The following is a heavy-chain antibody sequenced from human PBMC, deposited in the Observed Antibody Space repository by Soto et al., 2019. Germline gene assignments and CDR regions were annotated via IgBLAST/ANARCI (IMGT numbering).Heavy chain of an antibody. CDR3: ARDQILATIDGYYYGMDA. V-gene: IGHV4-31*03. J-gene: IGHJ6*02. Sequence: LWLPCTVSGGPISRGGYYWSWIRQHPGKGLEWIGYIYYSGSTYYNPSLKSRVTISVDTSKNQFSLKLSSVTAADTAVYYCARDQILATIDGYYYGMDAWGQGTTVTVS. D-gene: IGHD5-12*01. CDR2: IYYSGST. CDR1: GGPISRGGYY.